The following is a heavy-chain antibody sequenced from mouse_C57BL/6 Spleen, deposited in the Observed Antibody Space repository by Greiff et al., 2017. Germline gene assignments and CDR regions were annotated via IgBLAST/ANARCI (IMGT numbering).Heavy chain of an antibody. CDR2: ISDGGSYT. Sequence: EVKVEESGGGLVKPGGSLKLSCAASGFPFSSYAMSWVRQTPEKRLEWVATISDGGSYTYYPDNVKGRFTISRDNAKNHLYLQMSHLKSEDTAMYDCAREGFGTGAMDYWGQGTSVTVSS. CDR1: GFPFSSYA. V-gene: IGHV5-4*01. D-gene: IGHD4-1*01. CDR3: AREGFGTGAMDY. J-gene: IGHJ4*01.